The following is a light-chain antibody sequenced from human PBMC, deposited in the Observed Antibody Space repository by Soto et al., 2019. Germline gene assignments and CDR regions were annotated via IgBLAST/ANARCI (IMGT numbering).Light chain of an antibody. CDR3: CSYVGSDTYVI. CDR1: SSDVGGYIL. V-gene: IGLV2-23*01. CDR2: EGR. Sequence: QSALTQPASVSGSPGQSITISCTGTSSDVGGYILVSWYQLHPDKAPKLMIYEGRKRPSGVSNRFSGSKSGNTASLKISGLQPEDEAHYYCCSYVGSDTYVIFGGGTKLTVL. J-gene: IGLJ2*01.